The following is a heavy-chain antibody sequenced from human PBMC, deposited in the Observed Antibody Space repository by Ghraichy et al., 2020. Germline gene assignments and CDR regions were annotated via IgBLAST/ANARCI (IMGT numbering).Heavy chain of an antibody. CDR3: ARAPGADCSGGSCYIDS. J-gene: IGHJ4*02. Sequence: GGSLRLSCAASGFNFRSYSMNWVRQAPGKGLEWVSYISSSSSTIYYAGSVKGRFTISRDNAKNSLFLQMNSLRDEDTAVYHCARAPGADCSGGSCYIDSWGQGTLVAVSS. CDR1: GFNFRSYS. CDR2: ISSSSSTI. D-gene: IGHD2-15*01. V-gene: IGHV3-48*02.